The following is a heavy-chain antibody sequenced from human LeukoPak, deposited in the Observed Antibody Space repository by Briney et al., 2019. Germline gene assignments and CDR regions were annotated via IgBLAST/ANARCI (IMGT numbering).Heavy chain of an antibody. J-gene: IGHJ5*02. Sequence: PSETLSLTCTVSGGSISSYYWSWIRQPPGKGLEWIGHIYYSGNTNYNPSLKSRVTISVDTSKNQFSLNLSSVTAADTAVYYCARSAVAASGRDCFDPWGRGTPVTVSS. CDR1: GGSISSYY. V-gene: IGHV4-59*01. D-gene: IGHD6-13*01. CDR3: ARSAVAASGRDCFDP. CDR2: IYYSGNT.